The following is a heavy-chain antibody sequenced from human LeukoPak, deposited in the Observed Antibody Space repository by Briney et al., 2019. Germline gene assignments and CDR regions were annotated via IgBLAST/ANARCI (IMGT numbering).Heavy chain of an antibody. D-gene: IGHD3-10*01. CDR1: VYTFIDYY. CDR3: ARESGEVVDY. CDR2: INPKTGGT. J-gene: IGHJ4*02. Sequence: ASVKVSCKASVYTFIDYYIHWVRQAPGQGLEWMGWINPKTGGTYYPQKFRGRVTVAWDTSIDTAYMELNRLRFNDTAVYYCARESGEVVDYWGQGALVTVST. V-gene: IGHV1-2*02.